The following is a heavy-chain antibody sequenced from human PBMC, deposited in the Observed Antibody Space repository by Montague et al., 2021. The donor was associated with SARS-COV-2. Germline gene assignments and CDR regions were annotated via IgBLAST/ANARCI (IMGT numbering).Heavy chain of an antibody. D-gene: IGHD3-9*01. CDR3: ASESYYDIPGY. Sequence: SLRLSCAASGFTFSSYAMHWVRQAPGKGLEWVAVISYDGSNKYYADSVKGRFTISRDNSKNTLYLQMNSLRAEDTAVYYCASESYYDIPGYWGRGTLVTVSS. V-gene: IGHV3-30-3*01. CDR2: ISYDGSNK. CDR1: GFTFSSYA. J-gene: IGHJ4*02.